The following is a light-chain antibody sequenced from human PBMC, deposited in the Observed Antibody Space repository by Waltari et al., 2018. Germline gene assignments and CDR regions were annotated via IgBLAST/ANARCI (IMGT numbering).Light chain of an antibody. J-gene: IGKJ3*01. Sequence: EIVMTQSPAALSVFPGERATLSCRASHSVSSHLAWYQHKPGQAPRLLILCASTRATGIPARFSGSESGTEFILTISGLQSEDFAVYYCQQYNNWPPGVTFGPGTKVDIK. CDR3: QQYNNWPPGVT. CDR2: CAS. V-gene: IGKV3-15*01. CDR1: HSVSSH.